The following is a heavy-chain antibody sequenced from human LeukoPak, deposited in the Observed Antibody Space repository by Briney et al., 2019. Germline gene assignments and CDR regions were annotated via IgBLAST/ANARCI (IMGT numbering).Heavy chain of an antibody. V-gene: IGHV3-7*01. J-gene: IGHJ4*02. D-gene: IGHD3-16*01. CDR1: GFSISNYW. CDR3: ARLFGGVSTFDY. CDR2: INPDGSAE. Sequence: GGALRLSSAASGFSISNYWMSWVRQGPGEGLEWVASINPDGSAERYVDSVKGRFTISRDNAKNSMYLQMDSLSAEDTALFYCARLFGGVSTFDYWGQGTLVTVSS.